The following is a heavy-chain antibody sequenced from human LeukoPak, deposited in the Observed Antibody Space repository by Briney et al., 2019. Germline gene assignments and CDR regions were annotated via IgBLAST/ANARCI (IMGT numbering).Heavy chain of an antibody. V-gene: IGHV3-21*01. CDR3: ARGYNWNYYFDY. Sequence: PGGSLRLSCAASGFTFSSYSMNWVRRAPGKGLEWVSSISSSSSYIYYADSVKGRFTISRDNAKNSLYLQMNNLRAEDTAVYYCARGYNWNYYFDYWGQGTLVTVSS. CDR2: ISSSSSYI. D-gene: IGHD1-20*01. CDR1: GFTFSSYS. J-gene: IGHJ4*02.